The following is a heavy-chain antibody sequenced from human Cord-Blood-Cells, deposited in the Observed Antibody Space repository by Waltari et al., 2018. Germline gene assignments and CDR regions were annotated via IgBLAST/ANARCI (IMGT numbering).Heavy chain of an antibody. J-gene: IGHJ2*01. V-gene: IGHV4-34*01. Sequence: QVQLQQWGAGLLKPSETLSLTCAVYGGSFSGYYWSWIRQPPGTGREWIGEINHSGSTNYNPSLKSRVTISVDTSKNQFSLKLSSVTAADTAVYYCARVGYCSSTSCYTGRWYFDLWGRGTLVTVSS. CDR2: INHSGST. D-gene: IGHD2-2*02. CDR3: ARVGYCSSTSCYTGRWYFDL. CDR1: GGSFSGYY.